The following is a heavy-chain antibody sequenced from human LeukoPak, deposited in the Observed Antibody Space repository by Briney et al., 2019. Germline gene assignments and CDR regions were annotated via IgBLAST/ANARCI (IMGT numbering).Heavy chain of an antibody. CDR2: IWYDGSNK. J-gene: IGHJ4*02. V-gene: IGHV3-33*08. D-gene: IGHD3-10*01. CDR1: GLTLSNYA. Sequence: GGSLRLSCAASGLTLSNYAMSWVRQAPGKGLEWVAVIWYDGSNKYYADSVKGRFTISRDNSKNPMYLQMNSLRAEDTAVYYCARAAGFAFYYYGSGSYFDYWGQGTLVTVSS. CDR3: ARAAGFAFYYYGSGSYFDY.